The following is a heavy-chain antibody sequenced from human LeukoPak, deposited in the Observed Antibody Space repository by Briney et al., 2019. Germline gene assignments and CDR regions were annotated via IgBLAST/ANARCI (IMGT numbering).Heavy chain of an antibody. CDR1: GGSISSYY. Sequence: SETLSLTCTVSGGSISSYYWSWIRQPPGKGLEWIGYIYYSGSTNYNPSLKSRVTISVDTSKNQFSLKLSSVTAADTAVYYCARNRGYSYGYRNYYYMDVWGKGTTVTVSS. V-gene: IGHV4-59*01. CDR2: IYYSGST. J-gene: IGHJ6*03. CDR3: ARNRGYSYGYRNYYYMDV. D-gene: IGHD5-18*01.